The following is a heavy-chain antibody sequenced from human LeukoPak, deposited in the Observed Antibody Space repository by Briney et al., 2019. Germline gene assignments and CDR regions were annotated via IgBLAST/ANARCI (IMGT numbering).Heavy chain of an antibody. CDR1: GGSFSGYY. V-gene: IGHV4-34*01. CDR3: ARRGNLGVVNAY. Sequence: SETLSLTCAVYGGSFSGYYWSWIRQPPGKGLEWIGEINHSGSTNYNPSLKSRVTISVDTSKNQFSLKLSSVTAADTAVYYCARRGNLGVVNAYWGQGTLVPVSS. J-gene: IGHJ4*02. CDR2: INHSGST. D-gene: IGHD3-3*01.